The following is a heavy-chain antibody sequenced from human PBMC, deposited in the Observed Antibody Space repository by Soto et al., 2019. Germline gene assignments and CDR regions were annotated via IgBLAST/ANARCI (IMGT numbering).Heavy chain of an antibody. V-gene: IGHV1-58*01. J-gene: IGHJ4*02. CDR1: GVTFTNSA. D-gene: IGHD1-20*01. Sequence: SVEVCCEASGVTFTNSAVQWVRQARGQLLEWIGWIVVGSGNTNYAQKFQERVTITRDMSTRTAYMELSSLRSEDTAVYYCAASSITGTFRGPLIDCWGQGTLVTVSS. CDR3: AASSITGTFRGPLIDC. CDR2: IVVGSGNT.